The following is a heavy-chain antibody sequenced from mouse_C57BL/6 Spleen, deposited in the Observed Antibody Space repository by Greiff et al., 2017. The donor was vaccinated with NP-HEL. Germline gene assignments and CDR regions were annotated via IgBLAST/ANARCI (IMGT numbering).Heavy chain of an antibody. CDR2: IYPGSGNT. CDR3: ARTLRNYAMDY. Sequence: QVQLKESGPELVKPGASVKISCKASGYSFTSYYIHWVKQRPGQGLEWIGWIYPGSGNTKYNEKFKGKATLTADTSSSTAYMQLSSLTSEDSAVYYCARTLRNYAMDYWGQGTSVTVSS. J-gene: IGHJ4*01. V-gene: IGHV1-66*01. CDR1: GYSFTSYY.